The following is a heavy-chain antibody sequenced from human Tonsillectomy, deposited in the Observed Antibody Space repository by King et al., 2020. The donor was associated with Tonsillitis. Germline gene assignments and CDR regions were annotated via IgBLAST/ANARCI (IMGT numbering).Heavy chain of an antibody. V-gene: IGHV4-61*02. CDR3: ARRSNWGNYWYFDL. J-gene: IGHJ2*01. Sequence: QLQESGPGLVKPSQTLSLTCTVSGGSIRGGNYYWSWIRQPAGKGLEWIGHIYSTGTISYNPSLKSRVTMSVDTSRNQFSLKLSSVTAADTAVYYCARRSNWGNYWYFDLWGRGTLLTVSS. CDR1: GGSIRGGNYY. D-gene: IGHD7-27*01. CDR2: IYSTGTI.